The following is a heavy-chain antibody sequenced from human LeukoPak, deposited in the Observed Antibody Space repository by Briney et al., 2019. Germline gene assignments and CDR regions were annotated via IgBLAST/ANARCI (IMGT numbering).Heavy chain of an antibody. V-gene: IGHV3-9*01. Sequence: GGSLRLSCAASGFTFDDYAMHWVRQAPGKGLEWVSGISWNSGSIGYADSVKGRFTISRDNAKNSLYLQMNSLSAEDTALYYCAKDADSSGFFDYWGQGTLVTVSS. D-gene: IGHD3-22*01. J-gene: IGHJ4*02. CDR2: ISWNSGSI. CDR1: GFTFDDYA. CDR3: AKDADSSGFFDY.